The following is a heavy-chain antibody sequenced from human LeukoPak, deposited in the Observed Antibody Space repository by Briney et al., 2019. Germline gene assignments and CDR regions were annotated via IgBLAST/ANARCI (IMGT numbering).Heavy chain of an antibody. CDR3: ARDRHIVVVPAAIRRSSYFDY. Sequence: GGSLRLSCAASGFTFSSYWMSWVRQAPGKGLEWVANIKQDGSEKYYVDSVKGRFTISRDNAKNSLYLQMNSLRAKDTAVYYCARDRHIVVVPAAIRRSSYFDYWGQGTLVTVSS. J-gene: IGHJ4*02. V-gene: IGHV3-7*01. D-gene: IGHD2-2*02. CDR1: GFTFSSYW. CDR2: IKQDGSEK.